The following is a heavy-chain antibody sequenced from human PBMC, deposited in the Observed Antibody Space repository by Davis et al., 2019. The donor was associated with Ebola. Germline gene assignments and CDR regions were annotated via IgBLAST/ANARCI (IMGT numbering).Heavy chain of an antibody. J-gene: IGHJ4*02. CDR1: GFTFTTYA. Sequence: PGGSLRLSCVGSGFTFTTYAMHWVRQAPGQGLEWMGWINPNSVGTKYAQKFQGRVTMTRDTSISTAYMELSSLRSDDTALYYCARGSPVTVTGFYYFEYWGQGTLVTVSS. CDR3: ARGSPVTVTGFYYFEY. D-gene: IGHD4-17*01. CDR2: INPNSVGT. V-gene: IGHV1-2*02.